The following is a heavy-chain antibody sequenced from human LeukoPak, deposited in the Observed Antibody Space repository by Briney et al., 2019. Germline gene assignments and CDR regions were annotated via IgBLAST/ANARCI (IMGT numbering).Heavy chain of an antibody. D-gene: IGHD5-18*01. V-gene: IGHV1-2*02. CDR1: GYTFTVYY. J-gene: IGHJ6*03. CDR2: INPNSGGT. Sequence: ASVKVSCKASGYTFTVYYMHWVRQAPGQGLEWMGWINPNSGGTNYAQKFQGRVTMTRDTSISTAYMELSRLRSDDTAVYYCAREGGEATWIQLWFAAGEPTEVMDVWGKGTTVTISS. CDR3: AREGGEATWIQLWFAAGEPTEVMDV.